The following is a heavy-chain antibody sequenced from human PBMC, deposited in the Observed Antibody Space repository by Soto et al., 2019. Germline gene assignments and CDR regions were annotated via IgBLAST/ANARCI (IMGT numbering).Heavy chain of an antibody. CDR1: GGSFSGYY. V-gene: IGHV4-34*01. CDR2: INHSGST. J-gene: IGHJ4*02. CDR3: ASPGGAYDIRK. Sequence: SETLSLSCAVYGGSFSGYYWSWIRQPPGKGLEWIGEINHSGSTNYNPSLKSRVTISVDTSKNQFSLKLSSVTAADTAVYYCASPGGAYDIRKWGQGTLVTVSS. D-gene: IGHD3-9*01.